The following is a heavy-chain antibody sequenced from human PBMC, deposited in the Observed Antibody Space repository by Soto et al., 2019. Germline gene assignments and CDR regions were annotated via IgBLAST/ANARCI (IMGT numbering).Heavy chain of an antibody. CDR3: ARCPRITMVRGVIGYRE. CDR1: GGSISSSSYY. Sequence: SETLSLTCTVSGGSISSSSYYWGWIRQPPGKGLEWIGSIYYSGSTYYNPSLKSRVTISVDTSKNQFSLKLSSVTAADTAVYYCARCPRITMVRGVIGYREWGQGTLVTVSS. V-gene: IGHV4-39*07. J-gene: IGHJ4*02. CDR2: IYYSGST. D-gene: IGHD3-10*01.